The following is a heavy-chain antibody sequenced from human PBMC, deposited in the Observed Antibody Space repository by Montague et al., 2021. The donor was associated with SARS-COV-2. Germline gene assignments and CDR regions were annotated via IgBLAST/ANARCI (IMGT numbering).Heavy chain of an antibody. CDR2: IYYSGST. D-gene: IGHD6-19*01. Sequence: TLSLTCTVSGGSISAGYYRTWIRQIPGKGLEWIGYIYYSGSTXXNPSLKSRVIMSIDTSKHQFSLKVSSVTAADTATYFCASAIAVADTHYYYYGMDVWGQGTTVTVSS. J-gene: IGHJ6*02. V-gene: IGHV4-31*03. CDR3: ASAIAVADTHYYYYGMDV. CDR1: GGSISAGYY.